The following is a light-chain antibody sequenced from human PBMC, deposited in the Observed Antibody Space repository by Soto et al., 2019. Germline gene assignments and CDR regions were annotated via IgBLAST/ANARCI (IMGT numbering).Light chain of an antibody. Sequence: ESVMVESRGTLSLYQGERATLSCRASQSVSSSYLAWYQQKPGQAPRLLIYGASSRATGIPDRFSGSGSGTDFTLTISRLEPEDLAVYYCHQYGTSPWTFGQGTKV. V-gene: IGKV3-20*01. CDR2: GAS. CDR1: QSVSSSY. J-gene: IGKJ1*01. CDR3: HQYGTSPWT.